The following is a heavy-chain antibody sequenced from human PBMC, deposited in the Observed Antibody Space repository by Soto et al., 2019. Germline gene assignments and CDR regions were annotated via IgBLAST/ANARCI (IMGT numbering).Heavy chain of an antibody. J-gene: IGHJ4*02. CDR3: ARGPTPSFDY. Sequence: PGESLKISRKGSGYTYASYWINWVRQRPGKCLEWMVIIYPGDSDTRYNPSFQGQVTISGDQSISTVYLQRSSLRASDTAMYYCARGPTPSFDYWGQGPLVNVCS. CDR1: GYTYASYW. V-gene: IGHV5-51*01. CDR2: IYPGDSDT.